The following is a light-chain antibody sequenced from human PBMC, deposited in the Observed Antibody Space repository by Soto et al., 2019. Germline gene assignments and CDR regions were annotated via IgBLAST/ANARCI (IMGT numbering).Light chain of an antibody. Sequence: DIQMTQSPSTPSASVGDRVTITCRASQSISDWLAWFQQKPGKAPKVLIYDASTLESGVPSRFSGSGSGTEFTLTISSLQPEDSATYYCQQHNSSPWTFGQGTRVEIK. J-gene: IGKJ1*01. V-gene: IGKV1-5*01. CDR2: DAS. CDR1: QSISDW. CDR3: QQHNSSPWT.